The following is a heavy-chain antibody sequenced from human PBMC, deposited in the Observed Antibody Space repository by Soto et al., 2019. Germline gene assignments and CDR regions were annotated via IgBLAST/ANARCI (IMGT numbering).Heavy chain of an antibody. Sequence: QVHLVQSGAEVKTPGASVKVSCKASGYTFSNFGFTWVRQAPGQGLEWMGWISAYNGNTDFAQKFQGRVTMTTDTSTSTAYVELWYLTSDDTAVYYCSRAGAYGSFYFFDYWGQGTLVTVSS. D-gene: IGHD3-10*01. CDR1: GYTFSNFG. CDR2: ISAYNGNT. V-gene: IGHV1-18*01. J-gene: IGHJ4*02. CDR3: SRAGAYGSFYFFDY.